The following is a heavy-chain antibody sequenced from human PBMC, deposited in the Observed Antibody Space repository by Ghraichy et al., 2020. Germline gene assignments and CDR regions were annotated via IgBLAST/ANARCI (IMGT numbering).Heavy chain of an antibody. J-gene: IGHJ4*02. Sequence: LSLTCAASGFTFSSYAMSWARQAPGKGLEWVSAISGSGGNTYYADSVKGRFTISRDNSKNTLFLQMHSLRAEDTAVYYCANRKEGSQNYFDYWGQGILVTVSS. CDR1: GFTFSSYA. CDR2: ISGSGGNT. V-gene: IGHV3-23*01. D-gene: IGHD1-14*01. CDR3: ANRKEGSQNYFDY.